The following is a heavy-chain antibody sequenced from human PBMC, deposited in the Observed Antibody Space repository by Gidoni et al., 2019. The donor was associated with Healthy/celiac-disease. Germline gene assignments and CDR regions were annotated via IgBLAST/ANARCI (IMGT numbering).Heavy chain of an antibody. J-gene: IGHJ3*02. Sequence: QLQLQESGPGLVKHSETLSLTCTVAGGSISSSSYYWGWIRQPPGKGLEWIGSIYYSGSTYYNPSLKRRVTISVDTSKNQFSLKLSSVTAADTAVYYCARDSGSYGAFDIWGQGTMVTVSS. CDR2: IYYSGST. CDR3: ARDSGSYGAFDI. V-gene: IGHV4-39*01. D-gene: IGHD1-26*01. CDR1: GGSISSSSYY.